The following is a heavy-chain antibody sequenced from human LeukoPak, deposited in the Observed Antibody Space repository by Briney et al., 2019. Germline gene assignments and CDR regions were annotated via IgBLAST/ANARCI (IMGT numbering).Heavy chain of an antibody. J-gene: IGHJ4*02. Sequence: GASVKVSCKASGYTFTGYYMHWVRQAPGQGLEWMGRINPNSGGTNYAQKFQGRVTMTRDTSISTAYMELSRLRSDDTAVYYCAGLVRVVGATIGNYWGQGTLVTVSS. CDR2: INPNSGGT. CDR3: AGLVRVVGATIGNY. V-gene: IGHV1-2*06. CDR1: GYTFTGYY. D-gene: IGHD1-26*01.